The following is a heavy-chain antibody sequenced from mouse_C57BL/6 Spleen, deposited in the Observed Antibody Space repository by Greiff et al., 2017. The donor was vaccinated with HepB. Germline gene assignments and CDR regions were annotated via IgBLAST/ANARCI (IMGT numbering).Heavy chain of an antibody. CDR3: AREDYYGNFYAMDY. CDR2: ISYDGSN. J-gene: IGHJ4*01. CDR1: GYSITSGYY. D-gene: IGHD2-1*01. V-gene: IGHV3-6*01. Sequence: EVKLQESGPGLVKPSQSLSLTCSVTGYSITSGYYWNWIRQFPGNKLEWMGYISYDGSNNYNPSLKNRISITRDTSKNQFFLKLNSVTTEDTATYYCAREDYYGNFYAMDYWGQGTSVTVSS.